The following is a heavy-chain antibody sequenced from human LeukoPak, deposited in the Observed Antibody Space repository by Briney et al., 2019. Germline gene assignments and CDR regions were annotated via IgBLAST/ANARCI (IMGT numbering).Heavy chain of an antibody. CDR1: GASMNGHY. D-gene: IGHD3-3*01. CDR3: ARVFRGAVTSNWFDP. CDR2: ISDSGST. Sequence: TSETLSLTCSVSGASMNGHYWTWIRLSPGKGLEWIGYISDSGSTSYNPSLRSRVIMALEASKTEFSLRLNSVTVADTAVYYCARVFRGAVTSNWFDPWGKGTLVTVSS. V-gene: IGHV4-59*11. J-gene: IGHJ5*02.